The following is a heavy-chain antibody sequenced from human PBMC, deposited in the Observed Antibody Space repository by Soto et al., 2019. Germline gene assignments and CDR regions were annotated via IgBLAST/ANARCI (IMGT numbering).Heavy chain of an antibody. J-gene: IGHJ3*02. CDR1: GFTFSNAW. Sequence: GGSLRLSCAASGFTFSNAWMSWVRQAPGKGLEWVGRIKSKTDGGTTDYAAPVKGRFTISRDDSKNTLYLQMNSLKTEDTAVYYSTTGGLGYCSSTSCSDACNTWGQGTMVTVSS. D-gene: IGHD2-2*01. CDR2: IKSKTDGGTT. CDR3: TTGGLGYCSSTSCSDACNT. V-gene: IGHV3-15*01.